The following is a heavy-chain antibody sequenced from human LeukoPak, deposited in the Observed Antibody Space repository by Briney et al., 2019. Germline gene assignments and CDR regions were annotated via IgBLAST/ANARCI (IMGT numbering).Heavy chain of an antibody. Sequence: GGSLRLSCAASGFTFSSYAMSWVRQAPGKGLEWVSAISGSGGSTYYADSVKGRFTISRDNSKNTLYLQMNSLRAEDTAVYYCAKDGTLYYDYVWGSYRGYYFDSWGQGTLVTVSS. CDR2: ISGSGGST. J-gene: IGHJ4*02. CDR1: GFTFSSYA. V-gene: IGHV3-23*01. D-gene: IGHD3-16*02. CDR3: AKDGTLYYDYVWGSYRGYYFDS.